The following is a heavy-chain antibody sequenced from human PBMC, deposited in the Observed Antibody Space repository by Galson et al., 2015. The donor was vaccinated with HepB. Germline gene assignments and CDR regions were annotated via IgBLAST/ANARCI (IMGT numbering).Heavy chain of an antibody. Sequence: SLRLSCAASGFTFSSYGMHWVRQAPGKGLEWVAVISYDGSNKYYADSVKGRFTISRDNSKNTLYLQMNSLRAEDTAVYYCAKDVGYYDSSGYLDYWGRGTLVTVSS. CDR3: AKDVGYYDSSGYLDY. CDR2: ISYDGSNK. J-gene: IGHJ4*02. V-gene: IGHV3-30*18. D-gene: IGHD3-22*01. CDR1: GFTFSSYG.